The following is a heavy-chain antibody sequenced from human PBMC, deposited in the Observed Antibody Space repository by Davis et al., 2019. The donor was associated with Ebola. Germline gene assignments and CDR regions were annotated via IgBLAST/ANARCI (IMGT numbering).Heavy chain of an antibody. D-gene: IGHD3-22*01. CDR3: ARRVYDSSGYYYMDV. CDR2: ISGDGIKT. Sequence: GESLKISCAASGFTFISYWMYWVRQAPGKGLEWVSRISGDGIKTDYASSVKGRFTISRDNANNRVFLQMNSLRFEDRAMYYCARRVYDSSGYYYMDVWGKGTTVTVSS. CDR1: GFTFISYW. J-gene: IGHJ6*03. V-gene: IGHV3-74*01.